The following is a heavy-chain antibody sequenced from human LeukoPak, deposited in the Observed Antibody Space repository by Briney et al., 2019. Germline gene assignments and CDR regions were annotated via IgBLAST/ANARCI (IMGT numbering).Heavy chain of an antibody. CDR3: AKSRSSSWYVGVRWFDP. J-gene: IGHJ5*02. CDR1: GFTFRNYY. D-gene: IGHD6-13*01. V-gene: IGHV3-30-3*02. CDR2: ISLDRNNE. Sequence: GRSLRLSCAASGFTFRNYYMHWVRQAPGKGLEWVAVISLDRNNEYYADSVKGRFTISRDNSKNTLYLQMNSLRAEDTAVYYCAKSRSSSWYVGVRWFDPWGQGTLSPSPQ.